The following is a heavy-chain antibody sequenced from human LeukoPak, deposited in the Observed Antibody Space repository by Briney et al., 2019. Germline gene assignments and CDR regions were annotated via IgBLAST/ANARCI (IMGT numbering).Heavy chain of an antibody. J-gene: IGHJ6*03. Sequence: GGSLRLSCTASGFTFGDYAMSWFRQAPGKGLEWVGFIRSKAYGGTTEYAASVKGRFTISRDDSKSIAYLQMNSLKTEDTAVYYCTRDLVVTAPFYYYYMDVWGKGTTVTVSS. V-gene: IGHV3-49*03. D-gene: IGHD2-21*02. CDR2: IRSKAYGGTT. CDR1: GFTFGDYA. CDR3: TRDLVVTAPFYYYYMDV.